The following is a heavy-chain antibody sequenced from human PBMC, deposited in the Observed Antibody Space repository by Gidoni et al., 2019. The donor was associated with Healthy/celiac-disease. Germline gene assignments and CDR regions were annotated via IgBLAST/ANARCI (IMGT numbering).Heavy chain of an antibody. CDR2: INHSGST. CDR1: GGSFSGYY. CDR3: ARGRITMVRGVLTIFDH. V-gene: IGHV4-34*01. Sequence: QVQLQQWGAGLLKPSETLYLTCAVYGGSFSGYYWSWIRQPPGKGLEWIGEINHSGSTNYNPSLKSRVTISVDTSKNQFSLKLSSVTAADTAVYYCARGRITMVRGVLTIFDHWGQGTLVTVSS. D-gene: IGHD3-10*01. J-gene: IGHJ4*02.